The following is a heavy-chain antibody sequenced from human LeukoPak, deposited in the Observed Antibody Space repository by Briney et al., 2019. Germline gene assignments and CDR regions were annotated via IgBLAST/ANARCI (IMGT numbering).Heavy chain of an antibody. CDR2: IKSKNVGGTT. Sequence: GGSLRLSCAASGFTFNNAWMNWVRQAPGKGLEWVGRIKSKNVGGTTDYAAPVKGRFTISRDDSKNTVYLQMNSLKIEDTAVYYCTSHAALDPWGQGTLVTVSS. J-gene: IGHJ5*02. CDR1: GFTFNNAW. CDR3: TSHAALDP. V-gene: IGHV3-15*01.